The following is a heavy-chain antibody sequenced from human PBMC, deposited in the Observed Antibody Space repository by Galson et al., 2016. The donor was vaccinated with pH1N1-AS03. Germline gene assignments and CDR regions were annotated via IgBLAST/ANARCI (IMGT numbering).Heavy chain of an antibody. CDR2: ISDVGSNK. J-gene: IGHJ4*02. V-gene: IGHV3-30*04. Sequence: GKGLEWVALISDVGSNKYYADSVTGRFTISSDNAKNTLYLQMNSLRAEDTAVYYCVRDGTMAIIDYWGQGTLVTVSS. CDR3: VRDGTMAIIDY. D-gene: IGHD5-24*01.